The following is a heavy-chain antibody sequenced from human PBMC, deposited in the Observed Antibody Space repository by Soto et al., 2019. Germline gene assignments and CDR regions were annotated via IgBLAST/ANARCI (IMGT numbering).Heavy chain of an antibody. Sequence: SETRSLTCTVSGGSISSGDYYWSWIRQPPGKGLEWIGYIYYSGSTYYNPSLKSRVTISVDTSKNQFSLKLSSVTAADTAVYYCARAICSSTSCHPSYYDILTGYYGLYYFDYWGQGTLVTVSS. CDR2: IYYSGST. CDR1: GGSISSGDYY. V-gene: IGHV4-30-4*01. J-gene: IGHJ4*02. D-gene: IGHD3-9*01. CDR3: ARAICSSTSCHPSYYDILTGYYGLYYFDY.